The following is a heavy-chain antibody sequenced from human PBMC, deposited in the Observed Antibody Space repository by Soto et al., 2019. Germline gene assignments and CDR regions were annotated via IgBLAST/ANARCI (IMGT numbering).Heavy chain of an antibody. CDR1: GYTFTSYA. Sequence: GASVKVSCTASGYTFTSYAMQWVRQAPGQRLEWMGWINAGNGNTKYSQKFQGRVTITRDTSASTAYMELSSLRSEDTAVYYCARSIVVVTALDYWGQGTLVTVLL. J-gene: IGHJ4*02. CDR3: ARSIVVVTALDY. CDR2: INAGNGNT. V-gene: IGHV1-3*01. D-gene: IGHD2-21*02.